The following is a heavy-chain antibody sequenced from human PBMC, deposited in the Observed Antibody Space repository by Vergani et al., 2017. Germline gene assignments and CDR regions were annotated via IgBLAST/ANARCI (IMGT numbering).Heavy chain of an antibody. J-gene: IGHJ4*02. Sequence: QVQLVQSGAEVKKPGASVKVSCKASGYTFTGYYMHWVRQAPGQGLEWMGWINPNSGDTNYAQKFQGWVTMTRDTSISAAYMELSRLRSDDTAVYYCARGGPRDFWSGYYNNYFDYWGQGTLVTVSS. V-gene: IGHV1-2*04. D-gene: IGHD3-3*01. CDR3: ARGGPRDFWSGYYNNYFDY. CDR2: INPNSGDT. CDR1: GYTFTGYY.